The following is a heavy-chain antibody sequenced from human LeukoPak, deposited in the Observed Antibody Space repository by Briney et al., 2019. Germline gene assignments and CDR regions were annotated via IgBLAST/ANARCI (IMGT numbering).Heavy chain of an antibody. CDR1: GYTFTSYG. CDR3: ARDEGYCGSTTCNANWFDP. V-gene: IGHV1-18*01. J-gene: IGHJ5*02. CDR2: ISVYNGHT. D-gene: IGHD2-2*01. Sequence: ASVTISCKASGYTFTSYGVSWVRQAPGQGLEWMGWISVYNGHTNYAQNLQGRVTLTTDTSTSTAYLELRSLRSDDTAVYYCARDEGYCGSTTCNANWFDPWGQGTLVSVSS.